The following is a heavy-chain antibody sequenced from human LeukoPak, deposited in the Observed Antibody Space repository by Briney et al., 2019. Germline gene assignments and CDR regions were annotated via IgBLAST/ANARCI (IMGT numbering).Heavy chain of an antibody. J-gene: IGHJ4*02. Sequence: ASVKVSCKASGYTFTSFGISWMRQAPGQGLEWMGWISAFNGNTNYAQKLQGRVTVTTDTSTSTAYMELKSLRSDDTAVYYCARDLGGAAAGTIPLFDYWGQGTLVTVSS. CDR2: ISAFNGNT. V-gene: IGHV1-18*01. CDR1: GYTFTSFG. D-gene: IGHD6-13*01. CDR3: ARDLGGAAAGTIPLFDY.